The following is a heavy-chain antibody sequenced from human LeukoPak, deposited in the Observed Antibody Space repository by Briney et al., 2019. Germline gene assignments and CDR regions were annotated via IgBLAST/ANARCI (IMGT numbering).Heavy chain of an antibody. Sequence: GGSQRLSCAASGFTFSSYAMSWVRQAPGKGLEWVSAISGSGGSTYYADSVKGRFTISRDNSKNTLYLQMNSLRAEDTAVYYCAKDSHYYGSGSFDYWGQGTLVTVSS. CDR2: ISGSGGST. D-gene: IGHD3-10*01. CDR1: GFTFSSYA. V-gene: IGHV3-23*01. J-gene: IGHJ4*02. CDR3: AKDSHYYGSGSFDY.